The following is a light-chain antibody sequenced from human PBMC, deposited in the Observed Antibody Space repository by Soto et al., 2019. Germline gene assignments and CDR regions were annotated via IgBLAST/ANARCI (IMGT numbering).Light chain of an antibody. Sequence: DIVMTQXPXSXXXSXXXRATINXKSSQSVLYSSNNKNYLAWYQQKPGQPPKLLIYWASTRESGVPDRFSGSGSGTDFTLTISSLQAEDVAVYYCQQYYSTPLTFGGGTKVDI. CDR1: QSVLYSSNNKNY. J-gene: IGKJ4*01. CDR3: QQYYSTPLT. CDR2: WAS. V-gene: IGKV4-1*01.